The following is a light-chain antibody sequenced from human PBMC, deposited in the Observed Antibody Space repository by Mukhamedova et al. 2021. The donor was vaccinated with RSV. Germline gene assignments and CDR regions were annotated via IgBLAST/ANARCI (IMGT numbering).Light chain of an antibody. CDR2: GKN. Sequence: ITCQGDSLRSYYSSWYQQKPGQAPILVIYGKNNRPSGIPDRLSGSSSGNTASLTITGAQAEDEADYYCTSRALSGNRVLFGGWT. CDR3: TSRALSGNRVL. J-gene: IGLJ2*01. CDR1: SLRSYY. V-gene: IGLV3-19*01.